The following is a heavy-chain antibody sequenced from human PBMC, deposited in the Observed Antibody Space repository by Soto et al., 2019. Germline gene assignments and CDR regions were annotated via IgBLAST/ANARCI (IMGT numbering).Heavy chain of an antibody. Sequence: QVQLQQWGAGLLKPSETLSLTCAVYGGSFSGYYWSWIRQPPGKGLEWIGEINHSGSTNYNPSLKSRVTISVDTSKNQFSLKLSSVTAADTAVYYCARGSGPQPAALQGEHYYYYMDVWGKGTTVTVSS. CDR2: INHSGST. D-gene: IGHD2-2*01. V-gene: IGHV4-34*01. J-gene: IGHJ6*03. CDR3: ARGSGPQPAALQGEHYYYYMDV. CDR1: GGSFSGYY.